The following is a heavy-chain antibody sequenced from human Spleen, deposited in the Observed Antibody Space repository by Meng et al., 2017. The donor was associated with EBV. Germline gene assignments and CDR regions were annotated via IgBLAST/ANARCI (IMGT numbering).Heavy chain of an antibody. J-gene: IGHJ4*02. V-gene: IGHV1-69*01. CDR3: ASESGRGFTPDY. CDR1: GGTFRSDA. D-gene: IGHD3-10*01. Sequence: QGPGVQCEAEVKKPGFSVRGSCRTSGGTFRSDAVSWVRQAPGQGLEWMGGLIPMSDAPHYAQKFQGRVTITADESTSTHYMDLSGLRSDDTALYYCASESGRGFTPDYWGQGTLVTVSS. CDR2: LIPMSDAP.